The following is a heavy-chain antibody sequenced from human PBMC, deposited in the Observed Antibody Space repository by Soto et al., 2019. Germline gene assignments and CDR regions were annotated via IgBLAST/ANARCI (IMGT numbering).Heavy chain of an antibody. Sequence: QITLKESGPTLVKPTQTLTLACTFFGFSLRTSGVGVGWVRQPPGKALEWLALIYWDDDKRYSPSLKSRLTITEDTSKNQVVLTMTNMDPVDTATYYCAHRQRTVYFDYWGQGTLVTVSS. CDR2: IYWDDDK. D-gene: IGHD4-17*01. J-gene: IGHJ4*02. CDR1: GFSLRTSGVG. V-gene: IGHV2-5*02. CDR3: AHRQRTVYFDY.